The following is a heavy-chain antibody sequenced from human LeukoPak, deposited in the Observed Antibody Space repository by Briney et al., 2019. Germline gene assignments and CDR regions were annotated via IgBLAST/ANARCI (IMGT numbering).Heavy chain of an antibody. Sequence: ASVNVSCRASGYTFTGYYLHWVRQAPGQGLEWMGRINCNSGRSNYAQKFQGRVTTTRDTSINTVYMVLSSLRFDDTAFYYCARADDTRGGNWFDPWGQGTLVTVSS. CDR2: INCNSGRS. V-gene: IGHV1-2*06. CDR1: GYTFTGYY. CDR3: ARADDTRGGNWFDP. D-gene: IGHD3-22*01. J-gene: IGHJ5*02.